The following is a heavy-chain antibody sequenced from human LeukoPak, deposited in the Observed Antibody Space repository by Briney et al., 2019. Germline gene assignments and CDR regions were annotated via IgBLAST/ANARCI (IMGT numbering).Heavy chain of an antibody. CDR2: IYNSEST. CDR3: ARAGAEALRSYDVFDI. V-gene: IGHV4-59*01. Sequence: PSETLSLTCTVSGGSISSYYWSWIRQTPGKGLEWIGYIYNSESTTYNPSLKSRVTISMDTSKKQISLNVSSVTAADTAVYFCARAGAEALRSYDVFDIWGQGRVVTVSS. CDR1: GGSISSYY. D-gene: IGHD1-26*01. J-gene: IGHJ3*02.